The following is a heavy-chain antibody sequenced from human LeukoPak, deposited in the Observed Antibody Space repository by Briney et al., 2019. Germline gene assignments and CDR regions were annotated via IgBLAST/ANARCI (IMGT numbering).Heavy chain of an antibody. CDR1: GFTFSSYG. Sequence: GVSLRLSCAASGFTFSSYGMHWVRQAPGKGLGWVAFIRYDGSNKYYGDSVKGRFTISRHNSKNTLYLQMNSLRAEDTAVYYCAKDIWAIAVAEPFDYWGQGTLVTVSS. CDR3: AKDIWAIAVAEPFDY. J-gene: IGHJ4*02. D-gene: IGHD6-19*01. CDR2: IRYDGSNK. V-gene: IGHV3-30*02.